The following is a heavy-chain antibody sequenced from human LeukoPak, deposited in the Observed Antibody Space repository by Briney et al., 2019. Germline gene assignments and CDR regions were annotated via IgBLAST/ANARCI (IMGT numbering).Heavy chain of an antibody. CDR1: GFTFSSYD. CDR3: AGGAGWSIDY. J-gene: IGHJ4*02. D-gene: IGHD2-15*01. V-gene: IGHV3-7*01. Sequence: GGSLRLSCAASGFTFSSYDMHWVRQAPGKGLEWVAILKQDGSEILYVDSVKGRFTISRDNAKNSLYLQMNSLRAEDTAVYYCAGGAGWSIDYWGQGTLVTVSS. CDR2: LKQDGSEI.